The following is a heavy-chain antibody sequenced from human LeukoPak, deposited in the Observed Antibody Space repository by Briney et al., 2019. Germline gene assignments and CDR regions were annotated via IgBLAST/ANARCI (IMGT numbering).Heavy chain of an antibody. D-gene: IGHD6-19*01. CDR1: GFTFSTYA. J-gene: IGHJ4*02. V-gene: IGHV3-23*01. CDR2: ISNTGLST. CDR3: AKAPRKTVAGLSGSDF. Sequence: GGSLRLSRAASGFTFSTYAMSWVRQAPGKGLEWVSAISNTGLSTYYADSVKGRFTISRDNSKNTLYVQMNSLRAEDTAVYFCAKAPRKTVAGLSGSDFWGQGTRVTVSS.